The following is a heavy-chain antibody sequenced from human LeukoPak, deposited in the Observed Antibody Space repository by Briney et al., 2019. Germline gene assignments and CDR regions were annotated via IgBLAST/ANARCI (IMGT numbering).Heavy chain of an antibody. D-gene: IGHD2-21*01. CDR3: AKDIPSYDIVVVDVYYYYGMDV. Sequence: GGSLRLSCAASGFTFSSYAMSWVRQAPGKGLEWVSAISGSGGSTYYADSVKGRFTISRDNSKNTLYLQMNSLRAEDTAVYYCAKDIPSYDIVVVDVYYYYGMDVWGQGTTVTVSS. J-gene: IGHJ6*02. CDR2: ISGSGGST. CDR1: GFTFSSYA. V-gene: IGHV3-23*01.